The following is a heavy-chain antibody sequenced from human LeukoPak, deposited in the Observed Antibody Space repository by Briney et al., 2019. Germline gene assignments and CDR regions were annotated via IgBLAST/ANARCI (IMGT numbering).Heavy chain of an antibody. CDR3: ASGAPYGDYEYFQH. CDR2: ISYDGSNK. V-gene: IGHV3-30-3*01. J-gene: IGHJ1*01. CDR1: GFTFSSYA. Sequence: PGGSLRLSCAASGFTFSSYAMQWVRQAPGKGLEWVAVISYDGSNKYYADSVKGRFTISRDNSKNTLYLQMNSLRAEDTAVYYCASGAPYGDYEYFQHWGQGTLVTVSS. D-gene: IGHD4-17*01.